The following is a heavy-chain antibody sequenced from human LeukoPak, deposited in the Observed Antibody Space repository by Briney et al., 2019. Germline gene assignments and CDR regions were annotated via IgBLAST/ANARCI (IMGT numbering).Heavy chain of an antibody. V-gene: IGHV4-38-2*01. D-gene: IGHD5-24*01. J-gene: IGHJ5*02. CDR3: ARRLQHNWFDP. CDR2: IYHSGST. CDR1: GYSISSGYY. Sequence: KPSETLSLTXAVSGYSISSGYYWGWIRQPPGKGLEWIGSIYHSGSTYYNLSLKSRVTISVDTSKNQFSLKLSSVTAADTAVYYCARRLQHNWFDPRGQGTLVTVSS.